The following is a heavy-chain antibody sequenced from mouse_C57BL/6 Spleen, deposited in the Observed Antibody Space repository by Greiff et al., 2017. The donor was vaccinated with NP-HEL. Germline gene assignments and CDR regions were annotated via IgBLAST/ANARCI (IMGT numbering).Heavy chain of an antibody. J-gene: IGHJ2*01. CDR3: ARWAAQATRDY. CDR1: GYAFSSYW. D-gene: IGHD3-2*02. Sequence: VQRVESGAELVKPGASVKISCKASGYAFSSYWMNWVKQRPGKGLEWIGQIYPGDGDTNYNGKFKGKATLTADKSSSTAYMQLSSLTSEDSAVYFCARWAAQATRDYWGQGTTLTVSS. V-gene: IGHV1-80*01. CDR2: IYPGDGDT.